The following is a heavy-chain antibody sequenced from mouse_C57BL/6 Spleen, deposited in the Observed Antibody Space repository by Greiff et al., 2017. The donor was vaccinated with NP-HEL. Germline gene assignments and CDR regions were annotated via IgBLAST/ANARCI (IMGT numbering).Heavy chain of an antibody. D-gene: IGHD1-1*01. CDR3: ARECDYYYSSSYGYFDV. CDR1: GFTFSDYY. V-gene: IGHV5-16*01. CDR2: INYDGSST. J-gene: IGHJ1*03. Sequence: EVKLVESEGGLVQPGSSMKLSCTASGFTFSDYYMAWVRQVPEKGLEWVANINYDGSSTYYLDSLKSRFIISRDNAKNILYLQMSRLKSEDTATYYCARECDYYYSSSYGYFDVWGTGTTVTVSS.